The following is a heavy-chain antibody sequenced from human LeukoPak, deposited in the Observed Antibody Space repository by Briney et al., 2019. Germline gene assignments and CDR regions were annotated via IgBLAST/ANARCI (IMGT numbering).Heavy chain of an antibody. Sequence: TSQTLSLTCTVSGGSISSGGYYWSWIRQHPGQGLEWIGYIYYSGSTCYNPSRKSRVTISVDTSKNQFSLKLSSVTAADTAVYYCARGPLHYYDSSGNNWFDPWGQGTLVTVSS. J-gene: IGHJ5*02. V-gene: IGHV4-31*03. D-gene: IGHD3-22*01. CDR3: ARGPLHYYDSSGNNWFDP. CDR1: GGSISSGGYY. CDR2: IYYSGST.